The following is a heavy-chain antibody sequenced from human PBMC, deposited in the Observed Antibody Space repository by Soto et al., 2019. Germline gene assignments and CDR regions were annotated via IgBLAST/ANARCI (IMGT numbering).Heavy chain of an antibody. J-gene: IGHJ4*02. CDR3: VTSRVSIAVAGETEYYFDY. D-gene: IGHD6-19*01. CDR1: GYTFTGYY. Sequence: ASVKVSCKASGYTFTGYYIHWVRQAPGQGLEWMGWVNPNSGGTNYAQKFQGWVTMTRDTSISTAYMELSRLRSDDTAVYYCVTSRVSIAVAGETEYYFDYWGQGALVTVSS. V-gene: IGHV1-2*04. CDR2: VNPNSGGT.